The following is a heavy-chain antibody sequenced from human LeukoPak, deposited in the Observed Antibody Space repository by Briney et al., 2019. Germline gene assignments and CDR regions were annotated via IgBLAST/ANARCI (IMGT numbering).Heavy chain of an antibody. J-gene: IGHJ4*02. CDR1: GFTFSSYA. V-gene: IGHV3-23*01. CDR3: AKGRVSDQ. Sequence: GGSLRLSCSASGFTFSSYAMSWVRQAPGKGLEWVSAISASGGSTYYADSVNGRFTISRDNSKNTPYLEMNSLRAEDTAIYYCAKGRVSDQWGRGTLVTVSS. D-gene: IGHD2-8*01. CDR2: ISASGGST.